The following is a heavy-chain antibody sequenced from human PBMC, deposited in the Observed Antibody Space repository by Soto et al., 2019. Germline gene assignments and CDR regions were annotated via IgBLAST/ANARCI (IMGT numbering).Heavy chain of an antibody. CDR2: INHSGST. Sequence: SETLSLTCAVYGGSFSGYYWSWIRQPPGKGLEWIGEINHSGSTNYNPSLKSRVTISVDTSKNQFSLKLSSVTAADTAVYYCARGRSSRYYGSGATGYYYYGMDVWGQGTTVTVSS. CDR1: GGSFSGYY. D-gene: IGHD3-10*01. J-gene: IGHJ6*02. CDR3: ARGRSSRYYGSGATGYYYYGMDV. V-gene: IGHV4-34*01.